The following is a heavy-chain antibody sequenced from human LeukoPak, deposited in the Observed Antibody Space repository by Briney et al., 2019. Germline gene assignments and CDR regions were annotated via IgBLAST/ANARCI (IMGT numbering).Heavy chain of an antibody. CDR1: GGSISTYY. J-gene: IGHJ4*02. Sequence: SETLSLTCTVSGGSISTYYWSWIRQPPGKGLEWIGYIYYSGSTKYNPSLKSRVNLSVDMSRNHFSLKLSSVTAADTAVYYCARDYGGKFDYWGRGTLVTVSS. CDR2: IYYSGST. CDR3: ARDYGGKFDY. V-gene: IGHV4-59*01. D-gene: IGHD4-23*01.